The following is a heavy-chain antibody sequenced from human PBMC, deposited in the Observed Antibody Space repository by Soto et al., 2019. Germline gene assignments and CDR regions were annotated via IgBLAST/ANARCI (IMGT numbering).Heavy chain of an antibody. CDR1: GYTFNTYW. Sequence: GESLKISCKGSGYTFNTYWIAWVLQIPWKGLEWMGIIYAGDSDTRYSPSFQGQVTISADKSISTAYLQWSSLKASDTAMYYCARPIAYCGGDCYGSRGKRNLVTVYS. V-gene: IGHV5-51*01. CDR2: IYAGDSDT. J-gene: IGHJ4*02. D-gene: IGHD2-21*02. CDR3: ARPIAYCGGDCYGS.